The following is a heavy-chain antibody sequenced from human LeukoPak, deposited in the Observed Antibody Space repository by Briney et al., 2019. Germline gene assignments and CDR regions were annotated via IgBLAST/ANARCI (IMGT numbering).Heavy chain of an antibody. J-gene: IGHJ4*02. CDR3: AKGPMGSCKGAFCYHFDC. CDR1: GFTVSSNS. V-gene: IGHV3-53*01. CDR2: ISSGGNT. Sequence: GGSLRLSCKVSGFTVSSNSWSWVRQAPGKGLEWVSFISSGGNTDHSDSVKGRFTISRDNSKNTLFLQMNGLRAEDTAVYFCAKGPMGSCKGAFCYHFDCWGQGTLVTVSS. D-gene: IGHD2-15*01.